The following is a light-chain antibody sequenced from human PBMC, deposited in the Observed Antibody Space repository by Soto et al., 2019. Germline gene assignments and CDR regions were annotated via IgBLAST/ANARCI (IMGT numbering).Light chain of an antibody. CDR3: QQYYSFPWT. Sequence: AIRMTQSPSSFSASTGDRVTITCRASQGISSYLACYQQKPGKAPKLLIYAASTLQSGVPSRFSGSGSGTDFTLTISCLQSEDFATDYCQQYYSFPWTFGQGTKVDIK. CDR2: AAS. V-gene: IGKV1-8*01. J-gene: IGKJ1*01. CDR1: QGISSY.